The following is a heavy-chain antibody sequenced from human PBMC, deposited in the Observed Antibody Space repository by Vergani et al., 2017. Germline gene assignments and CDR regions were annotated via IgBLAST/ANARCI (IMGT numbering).Heavy chain of an antibody. V-gene: IGHV4-30-2*03. D-gene: IGHD6-13*01. CDR2: IFQSGSP. CDR1: GGSISSGAFS. Sequence: QLQLQESGSGLVKPSQTLSLNCAASGGSISSGAFSWGWIRQPPGRGLQWIGHIFQSGSPDYNPSLKSRVTISVDTSKNQFSLKLNSVTAADTAVYYCARHKEQLVPGNYYYYYYMDVWGKGTTVTVSS. J-gene: IGHJ6*03. CDR3: ARHKEQLVPGNYYYYYYMDV.